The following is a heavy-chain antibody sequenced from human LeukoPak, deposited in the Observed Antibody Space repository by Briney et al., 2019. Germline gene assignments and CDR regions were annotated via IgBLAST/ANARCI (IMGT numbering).Heavy chain of an antibody. D-gene: IGHD1-26*01. CDR1: GFTFSRFW. CDR2: INEDGSEA. J-gene: IGHJ5*02. V-gene: IGHV3-7*01. CDR3: ARREWLRHERTGYYAFDA. Sequence: GGSLRLSCAASGFTFSRFWMSWVRQAPDKGLEWVANINEDGSEACYVDSVKGRFTISRDNPKNSVSLQMNSLRAEDTALYYCARREWLRHERTGYYAFDAWGQGTLVTVSS.